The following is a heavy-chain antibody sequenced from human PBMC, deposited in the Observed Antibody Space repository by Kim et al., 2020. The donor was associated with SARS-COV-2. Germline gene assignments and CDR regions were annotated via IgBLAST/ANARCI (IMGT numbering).Heavy chain of an antibody. CDR1: GFSFSNYW. CDR3: ARLGMVSTAFDY. V-gene: IGHV3-74*01. Sequence: GGSLRLSCAASGFSFSNYWMHWVRQAPGRGLEWVSRIKSDGSLTNDADSVKGRFSISRDNAKNTLYLQMNRLRVEDTAVYYCARLGMVSTAFDYWGQGPLVTVSS. J-gene: IGHJ4*02. CDR2: IKSDGSLT. D-gene: IGHD2-21*01.